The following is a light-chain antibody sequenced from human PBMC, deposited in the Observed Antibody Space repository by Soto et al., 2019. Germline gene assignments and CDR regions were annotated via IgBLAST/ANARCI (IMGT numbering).Light chain of an antibody. CDR3: KQSYSTPMT. CDR1: QSISDY. J-gene: IGKJ5*01. V-gene: IGKV1-39*01. CDR2: ATS. Sequence: DIQMTQSPSSLSASVGDRVTITCRASQSISDYLNWYQQKPGKAPNLLIHATSSLQSGVQSRFSGSHSGTDFTLTISSLQPEDYATYYCKQSYSTPMTFGQGTRLDIK.